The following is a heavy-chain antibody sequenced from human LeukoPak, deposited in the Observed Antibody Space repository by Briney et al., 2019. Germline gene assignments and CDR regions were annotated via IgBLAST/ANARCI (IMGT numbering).Heavy chain of an antibody. Sequence: GGSLRLSCVASGFTFSDYSMDWVRQAPGKGLEWVAFISSDGHNKDYADSVKGRFTISRDNSKNTVYLQIDSLRPEDTAIFYCARERYFAFDYWGQGNLVTVSS. CDR1: GFTFSDYS. V-gene: IGHV3-30-3*01. CDR2: ISSDGHNK. CDR3: ARERYFAFDY. J-gene: IGHJ4*02. D-gene: IGHD3-9*01.